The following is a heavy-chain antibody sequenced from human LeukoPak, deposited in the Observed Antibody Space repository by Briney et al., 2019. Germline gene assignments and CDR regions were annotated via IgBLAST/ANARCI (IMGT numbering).Heavy chain of an antibody. CDR1: GFRFSDYG. Sequence: PGGSLRLSCAASGFRFSDYGIHWVRQAPGKGLEWVSFIRFDATIKYYEDSVKGRFTISRDNSKNTVYFQMNSLRHEDTAVYYCARADYYYFMDVWGKGTTVTVSS. CDR3: ARADYYYFMDV. D-gene: IGHD6-19*01. J-gene: IGHJ6*03. CDR2: IRFDATIK. V-gene: IGHV3-30*02.